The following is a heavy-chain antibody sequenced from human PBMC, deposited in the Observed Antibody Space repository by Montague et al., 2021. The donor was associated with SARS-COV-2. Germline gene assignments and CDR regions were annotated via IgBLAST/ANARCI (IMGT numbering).Heavy chain of an antibody. D-gene: IGHD1-26*01. J-gene: IGHJ6*02. CDR2: IYTSGST. Sequence: TLSLTCTVSGGSISSGIHYWSWIRQPAGKGLEWIGHIYTSGSTNYNPSLKSRVTISVHTSNNQFSLKLSSVTAADTAVYYCARESGSPTYYFYYGVDVWGQGTTVTVSS. CDR3: ARESGSPTYYFYYGVDV. V-gene: IGHV4-61*09. CDR1: GGSISSGIHY.